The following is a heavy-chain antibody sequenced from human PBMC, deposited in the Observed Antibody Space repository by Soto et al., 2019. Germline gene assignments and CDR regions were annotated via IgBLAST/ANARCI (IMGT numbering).Heavy chain of an antibody. CDR1: GFSLSTSGEG. CDR2: IYWHDDK. CDR3: AHNKDCYNYDFDY. Sequence: GPTLVNPTQTLTLTCTFSGFSLSTSGEGVGWIRQPPGKALEWLARIYWHDDKLYSPSPKSRLTITTDTPKNQVDLTLTNMDAVDSGRYYCAHNKDCYNYDFDYWGQGTLVTVS. J-gene: IGHJ4*02. D-gene: IGHD5-12*01. V-gene: IGHV2-5*01.